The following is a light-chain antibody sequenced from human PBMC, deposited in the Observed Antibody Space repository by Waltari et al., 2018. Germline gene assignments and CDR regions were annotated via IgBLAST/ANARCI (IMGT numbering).Light chain of an antibody. CDR2: GPD. Sequence: SSELTPYPDVSVALGQTVRLTCQGATLRRSSASWYQQRPGQAPFLVLYGPDNRPSGIPDRFSGSTSGNTASLTITRAQAEDEGVYYCLSRDTSSTRVFGGGTTLTV. CDR3: LSRDTSSTRV. CDR1: TLRRSS. J-gene: IGLJ3*02. V-gene: IGLV3-19*01.